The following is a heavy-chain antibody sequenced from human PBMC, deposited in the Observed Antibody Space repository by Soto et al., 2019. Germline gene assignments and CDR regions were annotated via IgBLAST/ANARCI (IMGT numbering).Heavy chain of an antibody. J-gene: IGHJ4*02. Sequence: QVQLVQSGAEVKKPGASVKVSCRASGYTFTRSSILWVRQAPGQKIEWMGWINVGTGRTEYSQRTQGRVTITRDTSASTAYIGLNNLSSEDTAVYYCARGGVDTSAWYGGDYWGQGPQVVVSS. V-gene: IGHV1-3*01. CDR1: GYTFTRSS. CDR2: INVGTGRT. CDR3: ARGGVDTSAWYGGDY. D-gene: IGHD6-19*01.